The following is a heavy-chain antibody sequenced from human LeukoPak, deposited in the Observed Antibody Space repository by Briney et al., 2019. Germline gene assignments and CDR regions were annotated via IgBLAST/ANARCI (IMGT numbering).Heavy chain of an antibody. CDR2: IYTSGST. V-gene: IGHV4-61*02. Sequence: SQTLSLTCTVSGGSISSGSYYWSWIRQPAGKGLEWIGRIYTSGSTNYNPSLKSRVTISVDTSKNQFSLKLSSVTAADTAVYYCARNQHSGSYYWYFDLWGRGTLVTVSS. CDR1: GGSISSGSYY. CDR3: ARNQHSGSYYWYFDL. D-gene: IGHD1-26*01. J-gene: IGHJ2*01.